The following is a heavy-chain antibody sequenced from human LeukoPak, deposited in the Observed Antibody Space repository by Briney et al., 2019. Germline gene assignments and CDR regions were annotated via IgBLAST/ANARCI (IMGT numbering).Heavy chain of an antibody. Sequence: GGSLRLSCGASGFTFSSYAMHWVRQAPGKGLEWVAVILYDGSNKYYADSVKGRYTISRDNSKNTLYLQMNSLRAEDTAVYYCARAKDPHVDTAMAPDYWGQGTLVTVSS. J-gene: IGHJ4*02. D-gene: IGHD5-18*01. CDR2: ILYDGSNK. CDR1: GFTFSSYA. CDR3: ARAKDPHVDTAMAPDY. V-gene: IGHV3-30*04.